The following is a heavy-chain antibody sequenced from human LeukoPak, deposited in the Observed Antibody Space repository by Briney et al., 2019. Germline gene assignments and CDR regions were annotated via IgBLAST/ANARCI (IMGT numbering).Heavy chain of an antibody. CDR2: IYNSGST. CDR3: ARDDRAAAGALGY. Sequence: PSETLSLTCTVTGGSVSNDYWSWIRQPAGKGLEWIGRIYNSGSTNYNPSLKSRVTISVDTSKNQFSLKLSSVTAADTAVYYCARDDRAAAGALGYWGQGTLVTVSS. CDR1: GGSVSNDY. D-gene: IGHD6-13*01. J-gene: IGHJ4*02. V-gene: IGHV4-4*07.